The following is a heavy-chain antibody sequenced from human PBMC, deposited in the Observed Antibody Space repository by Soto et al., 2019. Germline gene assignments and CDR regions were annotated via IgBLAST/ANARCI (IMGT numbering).Heavy chain of an antibody. D-gene: IGHD2-8*01. J-gene: IGHJ4*02. CDR3: ARRYCTNGVCPFDS. V-gene: IGHV3-21*01. CDR1: GFTFSSNS. CDR2: ISSGGSGI. Sequence: EVQLVESGGGLVKPGGSLRLSCAASGFTFSSNSMSWVRQAPGKGLEWVSSISSGGSGIYYADSLKSRFTISRDNAKNSLYLQMNSLRAEDTAVYYCARRYCTNGVCPFDSWGQGTLVTVSS.